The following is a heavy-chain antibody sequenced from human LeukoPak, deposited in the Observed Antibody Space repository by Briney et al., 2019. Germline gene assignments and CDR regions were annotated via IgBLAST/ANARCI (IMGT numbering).Heavy chain of an antibody. CDR2: IYYSGST. CDR1: GGSISSYY. J-gene: IGHJ4*02. D-gene: IGHD6-13*01. CDR3: ARDIAAAGT. Sequence: SETLSLTCTVSGGSISSYYWSWIRPPPGKGLEGLGYIYYSGSTNYNPSAKSRVTISVDTSKNKFSLKLSSVTAADTAVYYCARDIAAAGTWGQGTLVTVSS. V-gene: IGHV4-59*01.